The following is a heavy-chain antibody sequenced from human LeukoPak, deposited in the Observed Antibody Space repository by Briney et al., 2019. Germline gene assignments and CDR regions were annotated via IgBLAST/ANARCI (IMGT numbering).Heavy chain of an antibody. Sequence: PGGSLRLSCAASGFTFSSYGMGWVRQAAGKGLEWVSAISGSGGSTYYADSVKGRFTTSRDNSKNTLYLQMNSLRAEDTAVYYCAKFLPTPIVVANYYFDYWGQGTLVTVSS. CDR3: AKFLPTPIVVANYYFDY. CDR1: GFTFSSYG. J-gene: IGHJ4*02. CDR2: ISGSGGST. V-gene: IGHV3-23*01. D-gene: IGHD2-21*01.